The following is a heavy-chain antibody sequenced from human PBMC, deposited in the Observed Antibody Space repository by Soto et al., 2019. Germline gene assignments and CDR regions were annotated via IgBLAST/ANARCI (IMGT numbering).Heavy chain of an antibody. Sequence: QITLKESGPTLVKPTQTLTLTCTFSGFSLSTSGVGVGWIRQPPGKALEWLALIYWDDDKRYSPSLKSRLTITKDTSKTQVVLTMTNMDPVDTATYYCAHLNYYDSSGYHGFFDYWGQGTLVTVSS. D-gene: IGHD3-22*01. CDR3: AHLNYYDSSGYHGFFDY. CDR1: GFSLSTSGVG. CDR2: IYWDDDK. V-gene: IGHV2-5*02. J-gene: IGHJ4*02.